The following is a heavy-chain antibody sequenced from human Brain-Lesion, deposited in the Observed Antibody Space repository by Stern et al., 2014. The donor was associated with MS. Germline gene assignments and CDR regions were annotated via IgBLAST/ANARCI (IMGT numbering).Heavy chain of an antibody. J-gene: IGHJ5*01. V-gene: IGHV3-74*01. CDR1: GFTFSTYW. CDR2: VNNDGRRT. CDR3: ARGERWFDS. Sequence: EVQLVESGGGLVQPGGSLRLSCAASGFTFSTYWMHWVRQAPGKGTVWVSRVNNDGRRTSYADSVKGRFTMSRDNAKNTLYLQMNSLRVEDTAIYYCARGERWFDSWGQGTLVTVSS.